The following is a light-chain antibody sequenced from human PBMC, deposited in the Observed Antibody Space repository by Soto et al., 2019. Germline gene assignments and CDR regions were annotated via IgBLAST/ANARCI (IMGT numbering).Light chain of an antibody. CDR1: QSVGSN. CDR3: QQYTSWPYT. Sequence: IVMTQSPATLSVSPGERASLSCRASQSVGSNLAWYQQTAGQAPRLPIYGASTRATGIPARFSGSGSGTEFSLTISSLQSEDFAVYSCQQYTSWPYTFGQGTKLEIK. J-gene: IGKJ2*01. V-gene: IGKV3-15*01. CDR2: GAS.